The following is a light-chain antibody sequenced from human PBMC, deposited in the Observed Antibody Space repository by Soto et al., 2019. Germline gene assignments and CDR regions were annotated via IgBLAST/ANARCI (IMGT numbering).Light chain of an antibody. Sequence: QSALTQPASVSGSPGQSIAISCTGNSSDVGGYNYVSWYQQHPGKAPKLMIYDVTNRPSGVSDRFSGSKSGTTASLTISGLQAGDEADFSGASFTPPRLYVFGTGTKVTVL. CDR3: ASFTPPRLYV. CDR2: DVT. J-gene: IGLJ1*01. CDR1: SSDVGGYNY. V-gene: IGLV2-14*01.